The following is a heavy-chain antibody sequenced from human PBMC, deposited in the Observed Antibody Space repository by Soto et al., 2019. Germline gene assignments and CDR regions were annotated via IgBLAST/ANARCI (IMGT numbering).Heavy chain of an antibody. CDR2: TYYRSKWYN. Sequence: SQTLSLTCAISGDSVSSNSAAWNWIRQSPSRGLEWLGRTYYRSKWYNDYAVSVKSRITINPDTSKKQFSLQLNSVTPEDTAVYYCARVVGAAAGTFYYYMDVWGKGTTVTVSS. V-gene: IGHV6-1*01. J-gene: IGHJ6*03. CDR3: ARVVGAAAGTFYYYMDV. D-gene: IGHD6-13*01. CDR1: GDSVSSNSAA.